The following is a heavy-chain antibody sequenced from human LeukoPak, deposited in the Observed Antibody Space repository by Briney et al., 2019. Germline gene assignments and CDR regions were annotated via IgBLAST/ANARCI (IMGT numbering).Heavy chain of an antibody. V-gene: IGHV1-2*02. CDR3: ARFSGWYEGFDY. D-gene: IGHD6-19*01. J-gene: IGHJ4*02. CDR2: INPNSGGT. CDR1: GGTFSSYA. Sequence: GASVKVSCKASGGTFSSYAISWVRQAPGQGLEWMGWINPNSGGTNYAQKFQGRVTMTRDTSISTAYMELSRLRSDDTAVYYCARFSGWYEGFDYWGQGTLVTVSS.